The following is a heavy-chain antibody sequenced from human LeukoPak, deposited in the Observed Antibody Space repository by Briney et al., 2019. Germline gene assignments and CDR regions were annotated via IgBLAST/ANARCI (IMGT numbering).Heavy chain of an antibody. CDR2: ISSSGSTI. V-gene: IGHV3-48*03. Sequence: GGSLRLSCAASGFTFNSYEMNWVRQAPGKGLEWVSYISSSGSTIYYADSVKGRFTISRDNAKNSLYLQMNSLRAEDTAVYYCARNRRDFDYWGQGTLVTVSS. CDR3: ARNRRDFDY. CDR1: GFTFNSYE. D-gene: IGHD1-14*01. J-gene: IGHJ4*02.